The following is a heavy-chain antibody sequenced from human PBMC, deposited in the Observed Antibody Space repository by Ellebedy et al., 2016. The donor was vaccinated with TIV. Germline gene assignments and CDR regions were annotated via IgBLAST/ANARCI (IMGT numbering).Heavy chain of an antibody. CDR1: GFTFSSYA. CDR2: ISGSGGST. Sequence: GESLKISXAASGFTFSSYAMSWVRQAPGKGLEWVSAISGSGGSTYYADSVKGRFTISRDNSKNTLYLQMNSLRAEDTAVYYCAKGLVRYFDLGYWGQGTLVTVSS. CDR3: AKGLVRYFDLGY. V-gene: IGHV3-23*01. J-gene: IGHJ4*02. D-gene: IGHD3-9*01.